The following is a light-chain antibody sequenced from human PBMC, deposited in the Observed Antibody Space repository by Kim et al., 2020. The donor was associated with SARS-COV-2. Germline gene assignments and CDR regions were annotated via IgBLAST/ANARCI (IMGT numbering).Light chain of an antibody. CDR3: NPRDSSGSHYV. J-gene: IGLJ1*01. CDR1: SLRSYY. V-gene: IGLV3-19*01. Sequence: SSELTQDPAVSVALGQTVRITCQGDSLRSYYASWYQQKPGQAPVLVIYGKNNRPSGIPDRFSGSSSGNTASLTITGAQAEDEADYYCNPRDSSGSHYVFGTGTKVTVL. CDR2: GKN.